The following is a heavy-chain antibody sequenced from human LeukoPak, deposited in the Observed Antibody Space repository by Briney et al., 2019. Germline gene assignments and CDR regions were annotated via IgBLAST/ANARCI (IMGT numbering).Heavy chain of an antibody. CDR1: GYTFTSYG. V-gene: IGHV1-18*01. Sequence: GASVKVSRKASGYTFTSYGISWVRQAPGQGLEWMGWISAYNGNTNYAQKLQGRVTMTTDTSTSTAYMELRSLRSDDTAVYYCARPKRVGATNDPFDYWGQGTLVTVSS. J-gene: IGHJ4*02. D-gene: IGHD1-26*01. CDR2: ISAYNGNT. CDR3: ARPKRVGATNDPFDY.